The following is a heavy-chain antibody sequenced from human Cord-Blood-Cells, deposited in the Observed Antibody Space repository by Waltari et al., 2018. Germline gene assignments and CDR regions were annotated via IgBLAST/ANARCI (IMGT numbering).Heavy chain of an antibody. V-gene: IGHV1-69*01. Sequence: QVQLVQSAAEVTKHGSSVKVSCKATGGTFSSYATSWWRQAPGQGLEWTGGISPIFGTANYAQKFQGRVTITADESTSTAYMELSSLRSEDTAVYYCASYNLVRDAFDIWGQGTMVTVSS. J-gene: IGHJ3*02. D-gene: IGHD2-21*01. CDR1: GGTFSSYA. CDR2: ISPIFGTA. CDR3: ASYNLVRDAFDI.